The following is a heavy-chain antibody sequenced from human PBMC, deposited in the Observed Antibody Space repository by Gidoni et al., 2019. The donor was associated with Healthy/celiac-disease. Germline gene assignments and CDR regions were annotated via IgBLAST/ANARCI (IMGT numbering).Heavy chain of an antibody. J-gene: IGHJ3*02. CDR2: INHSGSN. Sequence: QVQLQQWGAGLLKPSETRSLTCAVYGGSFSGYYWSWIRQPPGKGLEWIREINHSGSNNYNPSLKSRGTIPVDTSKNQFSLKLISVTAADTAVYYCARGRYYGSGISPFDIWGQGTMVTVSS. CDR3: ARGRYYGSGISPFDI. V-gene: IGHV4-34*01. CDR1: GGSFSGYY. D-gene: IGHD3-10*01.